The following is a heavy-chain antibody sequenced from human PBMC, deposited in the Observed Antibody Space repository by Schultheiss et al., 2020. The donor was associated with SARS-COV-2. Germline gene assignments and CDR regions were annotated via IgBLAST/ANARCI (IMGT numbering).Heavy chain of an antibody. CDR2: INHSGST. Sequence: SETLSLTCAVYGGSFSGYYWSWIRQPPGKGLEWIGEINHSGSTNYNPSLKSRVTISVDTSKNQFSLKLSSVTAADTAVYYCASIAAAGKGYYYGMDVWGQGTTVTVSS. J-gene: IGHJ6*02. CDR1: GGSFSGYY. V-gene: IGHV4-34*01. CDR3: ASIAAAGKGYYYGMDV. D-gene: IGHD6-13*01.